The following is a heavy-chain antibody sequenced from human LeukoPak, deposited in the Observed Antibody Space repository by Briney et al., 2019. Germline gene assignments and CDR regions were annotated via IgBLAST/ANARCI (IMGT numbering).Heavy chain of an antibody. CDR3: AKGEFSSSWYLLEDY. CDR1: GFTFSSYS. CDR2: ISSSSSTI. D-gene: IGHD6-13*01. V-gene: IGHV3-48*01. J-gene: IGHJ4*02. Sequence: GGSLRLSCAASGFTFSSYSMNWVRQAPGKGLEWVSYISSSSSTIYYADSVKGRLTISRDNSKNTLYLQMNSLRAEDTAVYYCAKGEFSSSWYLLEDYWGQGTLVTVSS.